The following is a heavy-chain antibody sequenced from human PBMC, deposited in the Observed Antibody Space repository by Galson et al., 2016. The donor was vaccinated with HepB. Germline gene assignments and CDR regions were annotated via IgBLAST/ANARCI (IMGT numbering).Heavy chain of an antibody. V-gene: IGHV3-33*06. D-gene: IGHD3-3*01. CDR3: AKGLYKWRKMIFGVGI. J-gene: IGHJ4*02. CDR1: GFTFRTHG. Sequence: SLRLSCAGSGFTFRTHGMHWVRQAPGKGLEWVAVIWYDGSSKYYADSVKGRFTISRDNSKNTLYLQMNSLRAEDTAVYYCAKGLYKWRKMIFGVGIWGQGTLVTVSS. CDR2: IWYDGSSK.